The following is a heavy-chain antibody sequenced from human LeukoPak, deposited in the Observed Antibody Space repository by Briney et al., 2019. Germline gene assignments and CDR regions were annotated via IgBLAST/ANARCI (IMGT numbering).Heavy chain of an antibody. J-gene: IGHJ4*02. CDR1: GFTFSSYS. CDR3: ARDIGGYDFWSGYYSYFDY. CDR2: ISSSSSYI. D-gene: IGHD3-3*01. V-gene: IGHV3-21*01. Sequence: GGSLRLSCAASGFTFSSYSMNWVRQAPGKGLEWVSSISSSSSYIYYADSVKGRFTISRDNAKNSLYLQMNSLRAEDTAVYHCARDIGGYDFWSGYYSYFDYWGQGTLVTVSS.